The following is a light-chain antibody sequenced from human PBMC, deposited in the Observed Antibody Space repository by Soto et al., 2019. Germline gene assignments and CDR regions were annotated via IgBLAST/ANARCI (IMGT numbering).Light chain of an antibody. CDR1: QNIGHTY. V-gene: IGKV3-20*01. Sequence: EIVLTQTPATLSLSPGERVTLSCRASQNIGHTYLAWYQQKPGQAPRLLISGVSARGTGISDRFSASGSGADFTLTISRLEPDDFAVYCCHQYSRSPVTFSPLTFGGGSKVEI. CDR2: GVS. CDR3: HQYSRSPVTFSPLT. J-gene: IGKJ4*01.